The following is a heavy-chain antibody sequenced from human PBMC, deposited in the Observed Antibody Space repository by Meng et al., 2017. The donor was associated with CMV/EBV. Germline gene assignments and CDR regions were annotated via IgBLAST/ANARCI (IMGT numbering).Heavy chain of an antibody. J-gene: IGHJ6*02. CDR1: GFTFSSYA. D-gene: IGHD6-13*01. V-gene: IGHV3-64*02. CDR2: ISSNGGST. Sequence: GESLKISRAASGFTFSSYAMHLVRQAPGKGLEYVSAISSNGGSTYYADSGKGRFTLSRDHSKNTLYLQMGRLGAEDMAVYYCASGLYSSTAYYYYGMDVWGQGTTVTVSS. CDR3: ASGLYSSTAYYYYGMDV.